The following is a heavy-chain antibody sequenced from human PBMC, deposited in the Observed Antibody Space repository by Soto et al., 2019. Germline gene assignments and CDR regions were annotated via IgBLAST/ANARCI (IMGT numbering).Heavy chain of an antibody. CDR2: ISYDGSNK. Sequence: GGSLRLSCAASGFTFSSYGMHWVRQAPGKGLEWVAVISYDGSNKYYADSVKGRFTISRDNSKNTPYLQMNSLRAEDTAVYYCAKDIKLDVWGQGTTVTVSS. CDR1: GFTFSSYG. CDR3: AKDIKLDV. J-gene: IGHJ6*02. V-gene: IGHV3-30*18.